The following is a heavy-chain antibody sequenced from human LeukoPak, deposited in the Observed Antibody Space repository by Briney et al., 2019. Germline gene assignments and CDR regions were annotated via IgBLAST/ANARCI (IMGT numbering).Heavy chain of an antibody. CDR1: GFTFSSYA. Sequence: GGSLRLSCAASGFTFSSYAMHWVRQAPGKGLEYVSAISSNGGSTYYANSVKGRFTISRDNSKNTQYLQMNSLRAEDTAVYYCAKDQGITIFGVVIQNDAFDIWGQGTMVTVSS. CDR3: AKDQGITIFGVVIQNDAFDI. V-gene: IGHV3-64*01. D-gene: IGHD3-3*01. J-gene: IGHJ3*02. CDR2: ISSNGGST.